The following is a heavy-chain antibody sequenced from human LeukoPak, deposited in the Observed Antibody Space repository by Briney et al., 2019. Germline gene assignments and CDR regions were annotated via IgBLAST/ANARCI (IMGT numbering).Heavy chain of an antibody. CDR1: GFTFRTDW. J-gene: IGHJ6*03. CDR3: ARWGKVIIQTYSYYFMDV. V-gene: IGHV3-21*01. CDR2: ISSSSNYI. D-gene: IGHD3-22*01. Sequence: KPGGSLRLSCVGSGFTFRTDWVNWVRQAPGKGLEWVSSISSSSNYIYYADSVKGRFTISRDNAKNSLYLQMNSLRAEDTAVYYCARWGKVIIQTYSYYFMDVWGKGTTVTVSS.